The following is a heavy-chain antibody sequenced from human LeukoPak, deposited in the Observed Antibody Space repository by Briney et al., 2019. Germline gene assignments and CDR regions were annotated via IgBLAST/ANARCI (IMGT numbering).Heavy chain of an antibody. CDR1: GGSISSTTYY. J-gene: IGHJ4*02. Sequence: SETLSLTCTVSGGSISSTTYYWAWIRQPPGKGLEWIGSIYKTGSTNYSPSLKSRVFISVDTSNNQYSLNLSSVTAADTAVYYCARIQWEWFDYWGQGTLVTVSS. D-gene: IGHD1-26*01. CDR2: IYKTGST. V-gene: IGHV4-39*01. CDR3: ARIQWEWFDY.